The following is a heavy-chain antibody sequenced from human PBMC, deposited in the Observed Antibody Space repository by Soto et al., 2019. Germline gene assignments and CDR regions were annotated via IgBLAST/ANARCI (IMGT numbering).Heavy chain of an antibody. CDR1: GFSFSNYA. CDR3: AKFESGYYSSAFDI. V-gene: IGHV3-23*01. CDR2: ISGSGVST. J-gene: IGHJ3*02. D-gene: IGHD3-3*01. Sequence: GGSLRLSCAASGFSFSNYAMSWVRQAPGKGLEWVSAISGSGVSTYYAGSVKGRFTISRDNSKNTVNLQMNSLRAEDTVVYYCAKFESGYYSSAFDIRGQGTMVTVSS.